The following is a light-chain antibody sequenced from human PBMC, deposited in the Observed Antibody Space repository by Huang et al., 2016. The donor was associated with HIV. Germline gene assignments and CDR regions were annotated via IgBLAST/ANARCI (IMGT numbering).Light chain of an antibody. Sequence: DIVMTQSPDSLAVSLGERATINCKSSQSILYSSTDKSYLAWYHQKPGQPPKLLIYWASTRESGVPDRFSGSGSGTDFTLTISSLQAEDVAVYYCQQYYSSPFTFGPGTKVDMK. V-gene: IGKV4-1*01. J-gene: IGKJ3*01. CDR3: QQYYSSPFT. CDR1: QSILYSSTDKSY. CDR2: WAS.